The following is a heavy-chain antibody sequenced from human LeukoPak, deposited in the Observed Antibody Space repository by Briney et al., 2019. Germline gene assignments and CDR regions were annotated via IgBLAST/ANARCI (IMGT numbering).Heavy chain of an antibody. V-gene: IGHV3-21*01. J-gene: IGHJ4*02. CDR2: ISGLSSYT. CDR3: GRAFPPLRTSSAGDL. Sequence: GGSLRLSCSASGFTSSDYDMNWVRQAPGKGLEWVSSISGLSSYTYYGESVKGRFSISRDNAKNSLYLQMNSLGAEDTATYYCGRAFPPLRTSSAGDLWGQGILVTVSS. CDR1: GFTSSDYD. D-gene: IGHD3-16*01.